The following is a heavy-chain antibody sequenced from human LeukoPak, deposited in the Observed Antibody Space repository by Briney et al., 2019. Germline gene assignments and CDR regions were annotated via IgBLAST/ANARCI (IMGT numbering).Heavy chain of an antibody. Sequence: SETLSLTCAVYGGSFSGYYWSWIRQPPGKGLEWIGEINHSGSTNYNPSLKSRVTISVDTSKNQFSLKLSSVTAADTAVYYCARAIEMATITTPTSLYYFDYWGQGTLVTVSS. V-gene: IGHV4-34*01. CDR1: GGSFSGYY. D-gene: IGHD5-24*01. J-gene: IGHJ4*02. CDR2: INHSGST. CDR3: ARAIEMATITTPTSLYYFDY.